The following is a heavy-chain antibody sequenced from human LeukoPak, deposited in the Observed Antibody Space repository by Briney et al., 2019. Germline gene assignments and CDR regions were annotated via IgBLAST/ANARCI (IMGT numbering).Heavy chain of an antibody. CDR1: GFTFSSYG. V-gene: IGHV3-23*01. CDR2: ISGSGGST. D-gene: IGHD3-3*02. Sequence: GGSLRLSCAASGFTFSSYGMSWVRQAPGKGLEWVSAISGSGGSTYYADSVKGRFTISRDNSKNTLYLQMNSLRAEETAVYYCAKDLSWELANVDNAFDIWGQGTMVTVSS. CDR3: AKDLSWELANVDNAFDI. J-gene: IGHJ3*02.